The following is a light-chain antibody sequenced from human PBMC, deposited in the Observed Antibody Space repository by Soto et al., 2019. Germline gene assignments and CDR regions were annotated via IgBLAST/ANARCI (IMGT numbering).Light chain of an antibody. Sequence: DVVMTQTPLSSPVTLGQPASISCRSSESLIHSNGDTYLSWLHQRPGQPPRVLIHKISNRFSGVPDRFTGSGAGTDFTLRISRVEAEDVGIYYCMQATHFPRTFGQGTRWIS. J-gene: IGKJ1*01. CDR3: MQATHFPRT. V-gene: IGKV2-24*01. CDR2: KIS. CDR1: ESLIHSNGDTY.